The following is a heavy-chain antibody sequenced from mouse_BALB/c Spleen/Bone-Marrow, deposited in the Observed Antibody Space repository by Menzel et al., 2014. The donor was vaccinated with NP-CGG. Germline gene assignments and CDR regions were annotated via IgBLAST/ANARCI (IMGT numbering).Heavy chain of an antibody. CDR2: IYPGDGDT. Sequence: QVQLQQSGAELARPGASVKLFCKASGYTFTNYWMQWVKQRPGQGLEWIGAIYPGDGDTRYTQRFKDKATLTADNSSTTAYMQLSNLASDDSAVYYCARGTNYWGQGTTLTVSS. CDR1: GYTFTNYW. CDR3: ARGTNY. D-gene: IGHD3-3*01. J-gene: IGHJ2*01. V-gene: IGHV1-87*01.